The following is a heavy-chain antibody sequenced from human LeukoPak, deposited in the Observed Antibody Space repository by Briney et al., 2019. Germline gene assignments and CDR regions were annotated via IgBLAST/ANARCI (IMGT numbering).Heavy chain of an antibody. V-gene: IGHV3-7*01. Sequence: GGSLRLSCAASGFTFSTYWMYWVRQAPGKGLEWVANIKQDGSHKYYVDSVKGRFTLSRDNAKNSLYLQMNSLRVEDTAVYYCVREEGYWGQGTLVTVSS. J-gene: IGHJ4*02. CDR3: VREEGY. CDR2: IKQDGSHK. CDR1: GFTFSTYW.